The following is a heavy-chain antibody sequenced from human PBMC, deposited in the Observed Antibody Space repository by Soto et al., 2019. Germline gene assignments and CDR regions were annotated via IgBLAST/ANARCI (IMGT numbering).Heavy chain of an antibody. V-gene: IGHV1-18*04. J-gene: IGHJ4*02. Sequence: QVQLVQSGAEVKKPGASVKVSCKASGYDFSSYGISWVRQAPGQGLEWMGWISASNGNRDYAQQFQGRVTMTSDTSRTTADMELRSRRSDDTAVYYCVREPQRKDYGGQGTLVNVSS. D-gene: IGHD2-2*01. CDR3: VREPQRKDY. CDR2: ISASNGNR. CDR1: GYDFSSYG.